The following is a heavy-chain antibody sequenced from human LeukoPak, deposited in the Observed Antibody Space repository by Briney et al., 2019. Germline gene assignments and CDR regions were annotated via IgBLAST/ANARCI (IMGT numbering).Heavy chain of an antibody. Sequence: ASLKVSCKASVSTFTSYGISRVRQAPGHGLEWMGWISAYNGNTNYAQELQGRVTMTTDTSTSTAYMELRSLRSDDTAVYYCARVVGAVAVNWFDPWGQGTLVTVSS. CDR2: ISAYNGNT. D-gene: IGHD6-19*01. CDR3: ARVVGAVAVNWFDP. CDR1: VSTFTSYG. J-gene: IGHJ5*02. V-gene: IGHV1-18*01.